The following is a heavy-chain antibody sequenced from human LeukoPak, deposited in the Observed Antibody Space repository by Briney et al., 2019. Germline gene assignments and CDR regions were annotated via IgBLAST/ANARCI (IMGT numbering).Heavy chain of an antibody. CDR1: GGSISSSSYY. CDR3: ARRPSIAAAGLYAFDI. Sequence: SETLSLTCSVSGGSISSSSYYWGWLRQPPGKGLEWIGSIYYSGSTYYHPSLKSRVTISVDTSKNQFSLKLSSVTAADTAVYYWARRPSIAAAGLYAFDIWGQGTMVTVSS. J-gene: IGHJ3*02. V-gene: IGHV4-39*01. D-gene: IGHD6-13*01. CDR2: IYYSGST.